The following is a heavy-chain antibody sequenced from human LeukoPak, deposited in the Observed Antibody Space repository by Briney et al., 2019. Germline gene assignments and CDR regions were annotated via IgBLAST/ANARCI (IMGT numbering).Heavy chain of an antibody. CDR3: ARRGYSYGFHFDY. V-gene: IGHV3-11*01. Sequence: GGSLRLSCAASGFTFSDYYMNWIRQPPGKGLEWVSYISSSGGTIHYADSVKGRFTISRDNAKNSLYLQMNSLRAEDTAVYYCARRGYSYGFHFDYWGQGTLVTVSS. CDR2: ISSSGGTI. D-gene: IGHD5-18*01. CDR1: GFTFSDYY. J-gene: IGHJ4*02.